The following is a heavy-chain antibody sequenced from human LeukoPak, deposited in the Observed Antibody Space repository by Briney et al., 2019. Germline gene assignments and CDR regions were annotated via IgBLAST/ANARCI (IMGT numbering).Heavy chain of an antibody. J-gene: IGHJ5*02. D-gene: IGHD2-2*02. Sequence: GGSLRLSCAASGFTFSSYWMNWVRQAPGKGLEWVSYISSSSSTIYYADSVKGRFTISRDNAKNSLYLQMNSLRAEDTAVYYCAKGYCSSTSCYNNWFDPWGQGTLVTVSS. V-gene: IGHV3-48*01. CDR1: GFTFSSYW. CDR3: AKGYCSSTSCYNNWFDP. CDR2: ISSSSSTI.